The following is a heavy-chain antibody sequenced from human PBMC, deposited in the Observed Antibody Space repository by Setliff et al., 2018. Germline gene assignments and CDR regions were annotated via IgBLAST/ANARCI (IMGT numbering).Heavy chain of an antibody. V-gene: IGHV4-61*09. D-gene: IGHD3-3*01. J-gene: IGHJ5*02. CDR3: ARRVAIFGVVLLNWFDP. CDR1: GGAISSGDYY. Sequence: PSETLSLTCTVSGGAISSGDYYWTWIRQPAGKGLEWIGHTHTSGGTNYNPSLKSRVTISVDTSKNQFSLNLSSVTAEDTAVYYCARRVAIFGVVLLNWFDPWGQGTLVTVSS. CDR2: THTSGGT.